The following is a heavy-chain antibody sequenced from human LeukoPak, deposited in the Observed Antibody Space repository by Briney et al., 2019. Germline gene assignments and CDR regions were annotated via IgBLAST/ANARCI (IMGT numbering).Heavy chain of an antibody. CDR3: AKVYSSSWYSHYYYMDV. CDR2: ISYDGSNK. D-gene: IGHD6-13*01. CDR1: GFTFSSYA. J-gene: IGHJ6*03. V-gene: IGHV3-30*04. Sequence: GGSMGLSCAASGFTFSSYAMHWVRQAPGKGLEWVAVISYDGSNKYYADSVKGRFTISRDNSKNTLYLQMNSLRAEDTAVYYCAKVYSSSWYSHYYYMDVWGKGTTVTISS.